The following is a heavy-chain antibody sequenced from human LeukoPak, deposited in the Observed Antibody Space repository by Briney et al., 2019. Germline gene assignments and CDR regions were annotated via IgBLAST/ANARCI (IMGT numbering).Heavy chain of an antibody. CDR3: VRAVSGTLGGAIDI. CDR2: IKPHSGIT. J-gene: IGHJ3*02. D-gene: IGHD1-7*01. V-gene: IGHV1-2*02. Sequence: AAGKLSCKASGYTFTDNFIHWIRQTPGQGLELLGWIKPHSGITRYAQKFQDRVTMTRDTATYMEFSRLKGNGTAVYDCVRAVSGTLGGAIDIWGQRTAVTAS. CDR1: GYTFTDNF.